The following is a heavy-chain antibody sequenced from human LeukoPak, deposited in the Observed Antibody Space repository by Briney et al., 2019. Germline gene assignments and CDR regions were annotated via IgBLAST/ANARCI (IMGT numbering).Heavy chain of an antibody. J-gene: IGHJ4*02. CDR3: ATKQWLAPPPDS. D-gene: IGHD6-19*01. CDR2: INTDGTVT. Sequence: GSLRLSCAASGFPFSKYWMLWVRQAPGKGLESVSRINTDGTVTTYADSVKGRFTVSRDNADNTIFLQMNSVRDEDTAVYYCATKQWLAPPPDSWGQGTPVTVSS. V-gene: IGHV3-74*01. CDR1: GFPFSKYW.